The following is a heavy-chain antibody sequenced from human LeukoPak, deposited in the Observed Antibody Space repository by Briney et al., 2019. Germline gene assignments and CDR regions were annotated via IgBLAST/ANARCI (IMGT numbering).Heavy chain of an antibody. V-gene: IGHV4-30-4*07. J-gene: IGHJ5*02. Sequence: SETLSLTCAVSGASIRSSSNSWSWFRQPPGKGLEWIGDIYSSGSASYNPSLQSRLLISIDTSKNHFSLELSSVTAADTAVYYCARVSGIAVAGTIYWFDPWGQGTLVTVSS. CDR1: GASIRSSSNS. D-gene: IGHD6-19*01. CDR3: ARVSGIAVAGTIYWFDP. CDR2: IYSSGSA.